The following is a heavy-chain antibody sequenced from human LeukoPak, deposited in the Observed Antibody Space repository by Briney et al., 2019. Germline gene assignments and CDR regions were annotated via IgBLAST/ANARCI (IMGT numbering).Heavy chain of an antibody. D-gene: IGHD6-13*01. V-gene: IGHV1-18*01. CDR2: ISAYNGNT. CDR1: GYTFTTYG. J-gene: IGHJ4*02. CDR3: AREAGYSSRIFDY. Sequence: ASVKVSCKASGYTFTTYGISWVRQAPGQGLEWMGWISAYNGNTNYAQKFQGRVTITADESTSTAYMELSSLRSEDTAVYYCAREAGYSSRIFDYWGQGTLVTVSS.